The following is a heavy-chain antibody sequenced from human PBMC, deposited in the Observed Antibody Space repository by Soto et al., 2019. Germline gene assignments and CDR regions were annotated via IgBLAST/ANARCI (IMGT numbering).Heavy chain of an antibody. CDR3: ARDLGVTATGPSLDY. V-gene: IGHV3-21*01. Sequence: EVQLVESGGGLVKPGESLRLSCAASGFTFRTYSINWVRQAPGKGLEWVSAISSTSTYIFYADSVKGRFTISRDNAKNSLYLQMNSLRAEDTAVYYCARDLGVTATGPSLDYWGQGTQVTVSS. D-gene: IGHD6-25*01. CDR1: GFTFRTYS. CDR2: ISSTSTYI. J-gene: IGHJ4*02.